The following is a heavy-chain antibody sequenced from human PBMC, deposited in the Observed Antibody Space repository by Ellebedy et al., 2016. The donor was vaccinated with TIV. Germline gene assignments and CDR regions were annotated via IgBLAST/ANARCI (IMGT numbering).Heavy chain of an antibody. D-gene: IGHD3-10*01. J-gene: IGHJ6*02. Sequence: GESLKISSKGSGYSFPRYWIAWLRQMPGKGLEWMGIIYPGDSDTNYSPSFQGHVTISADKSISTAYLQWSSLKASDTAMYYCARRGRFGELYYNGMDVWGQGTTVTVS. V-gene: IGHV5-51*01. CDR2: IYPGDSDT. CDR1: GYSFPRYW. CDR3: ARRGRFGELYYNGMDV.